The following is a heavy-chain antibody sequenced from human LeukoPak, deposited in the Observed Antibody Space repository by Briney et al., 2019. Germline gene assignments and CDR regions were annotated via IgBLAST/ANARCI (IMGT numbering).Heavy chain of an antibody. CDR1: GYTFTSYD. J-gene: IGHJ4*02. V-gene: IGHV1-18*01. CDR3: ARGGGSSRVGLDN. Sequence: ASVKVSCKASGYTFTSYDICLVRQAPGQGLEWMGLISGYNGNTNYSQKLQGRVTTTTDTSTSTAYMELRSLRSDDTAVYYCARGGGSSRVGLDNWGQGTLVTVSS. CDR2: ISGYNGNT. D-gene: IGHD6-6*01.